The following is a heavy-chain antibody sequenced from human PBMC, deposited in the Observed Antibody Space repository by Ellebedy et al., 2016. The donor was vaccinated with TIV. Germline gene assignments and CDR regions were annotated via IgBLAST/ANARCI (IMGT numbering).Heavy chain of an antibody. J-gene: IGHJ6*02. CDR1: GGSFSGYY. Sequence: GSLRLXXAVYGGSFSGYYWSWIRQPPGKGLEWIGEINHSGSTNYNPSLKSRVTISVDTSKNQFSLKLSSVTAADTAVYYCARGFAYYYDSSGYYSPTYYYYYGMDVWGQGTTVTVSS. V-gene: IGHV4-34*01. CDR3: ARGFAYYYDSSGYYSPTYYYYYGMDV. D-gene: IGHD3-22*01. CDR2: INHSGST.